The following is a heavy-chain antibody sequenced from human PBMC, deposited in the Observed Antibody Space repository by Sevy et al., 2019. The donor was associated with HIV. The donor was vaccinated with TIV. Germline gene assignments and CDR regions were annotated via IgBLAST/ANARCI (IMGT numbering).Heavy chain of an antibody. D-gene: IGHD1-26*01. Sequence: GGSVRLSCAASGFTFSSYAMHWVRQAPGKGLEWVAVISYDGSNKYYADSVKGRFTISGDNSKNTLYLQMNSLRAEDTAVYYCARDQVVGATPGGAFDIWGQGTMVTVSS. CDR2: ISYDGSNK. V-gene: IGHV3-30-3*01. J-gene: IGHJ3*02. CDR1: GFTFSSYA. CDR3: ARDQVVGATPGGAFDI.